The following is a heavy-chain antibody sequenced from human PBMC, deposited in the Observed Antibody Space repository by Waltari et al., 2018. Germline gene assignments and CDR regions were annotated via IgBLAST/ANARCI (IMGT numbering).Heavy chain of an antibody. CDR2: IYYSGST. J-gene: IGHJ6*03. CDR1: GGSISSSSYY. CDR3: ARGLRFLEWLSPYYYYYYMDV. D-gene: IGHD3-3*01. Sequence: QLQLQESGPGLVKPSETLSLTCTVSGGSISSSSYYWGWIRQPPGKGLEWIGSIYYSGSTYYNPSLKSRVTISVDTSKNQFSLKLSAVTAADTAVYYCARGLRFLEWLSPYYYYYYMDVWGKGTTVTISS. V-gene: IGHV4-39*07.